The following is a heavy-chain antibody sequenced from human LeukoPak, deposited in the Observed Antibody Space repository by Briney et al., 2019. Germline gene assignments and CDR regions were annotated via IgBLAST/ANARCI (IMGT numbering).Heavy chain of an antibody. V-gene: IGHV4-4*07. J-gene: IGHJ4*02. CDR3: ARDFDSSGNFDY. CDR2: IFTTGST. D-gene: IGHD3-22*01. CDR1: GGSINNYF. Sequence: PSETLSLTRTVSGGSINNYFWSWIRQPAGEGLEWIGRIFTTGSTKYNPSLKSRVTMSVDTSKNQFSMKLSSVTAADTAVYYCARDFDSSGNFDYWGQGTLVTVSS.